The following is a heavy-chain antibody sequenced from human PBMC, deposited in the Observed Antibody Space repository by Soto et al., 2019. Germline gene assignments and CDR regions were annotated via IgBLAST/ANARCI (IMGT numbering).Heavy chain of an antibody. V-gene: IGHV1-69*13. D-gene: IGHD2-21*02. CDR2: IIPIFGTA. CDR1: GGTFSSYA. Sequence: SVKVSCKASGGTFSSYAISWVRQAPGQGLEWMGGIIPIFGTASYAQKFQGRVTITADESTSTAYMELSSLRSEDTAVYYCARKKLDCGGDCYEYDYWGQGTLVTVSS. J-gene: IGHJ4*02. CDR3: ARKKLDCGGDCYEYDY.